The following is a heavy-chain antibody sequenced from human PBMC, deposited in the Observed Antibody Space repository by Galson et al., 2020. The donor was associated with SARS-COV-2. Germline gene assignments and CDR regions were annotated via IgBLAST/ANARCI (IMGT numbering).Heavy chain of an antibody. D-gene: IGHD6-13*01. CDR2: ISANGATS. CDR1: GFMFSDFA. CDR3: LAFSSTRHNY. Sequence: GGSLRLSCSASGFMFSDFAMHWVRQAPGKGLEYVSAISANGATSFYADSVNGRFTMSRDNSKNTFYLQMTGLRVEDTAFYYCLAFSSTRHNYWGQGTLVTVSS. J-gene: IGHJ4*02. V-gene: IGHV3-64D*09.